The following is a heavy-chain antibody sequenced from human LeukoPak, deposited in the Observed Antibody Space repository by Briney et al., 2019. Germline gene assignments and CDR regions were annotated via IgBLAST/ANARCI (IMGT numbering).Heavy chain of an antibody. CDR1: GFTFSSSG. Sequence: GGSLRLSCAASGFTFSSSGMNWVRQAPGKGLEWVSSISSLSNYIYYEDSVKGRFTISRDYAKNSLYLQMNSLRAEDTAVYYCARDWGNWDFDYWGQGTLVIVSS. V-gene: IGHV3-21*01. CDR3: ARDWGNWDFDY. J-gene: IGHJ4*02. CDR2: ISSLSNYI. D-gene: IGHD1-1*01.